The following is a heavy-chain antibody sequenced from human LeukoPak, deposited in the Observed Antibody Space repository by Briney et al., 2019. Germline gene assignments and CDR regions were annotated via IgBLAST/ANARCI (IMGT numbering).Heavy chain of an antibody. CDR1: GGSFSGYY. CDR3: ARGRSSATVSLDY. Sequence: SETLSLTCAVYGGSFSGYYWSWIRQPPGKGLEWMGEINHSGSTNYNPSLKSRVTISVDTSKNQFSLKLSSVTAADTAVYYCARGRSSATVSLDYWGQGTLVTVSS. D-gene: IGHD2-15*01. V-gene: IGHV4-34*01. J-gene: IGHJ4*02. CDR2: INHSGST.